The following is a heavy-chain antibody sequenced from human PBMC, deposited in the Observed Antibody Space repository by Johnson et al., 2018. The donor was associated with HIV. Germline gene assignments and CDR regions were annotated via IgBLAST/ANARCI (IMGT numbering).Heavy chain of an antibody. J-gene: IGHJ3*02. V-gene: IGHV3-13*01. CDR2: IGTAGDT. D-gene: IGHD2/OR15-2a*01. CDR3: AGIVEAFDI. Sequence: VQLVESGGGLVQPWGSLRLSCAASGFTFSSYDMHWVRQATGKGLEWVSAIGTAGDTYYPGSVKGRFTISRENAKNTLYLQTNRLRAEDTAVYYCAGIVEAFDIWGQGTMVTVSS. CDR1: GFTFSSYD.